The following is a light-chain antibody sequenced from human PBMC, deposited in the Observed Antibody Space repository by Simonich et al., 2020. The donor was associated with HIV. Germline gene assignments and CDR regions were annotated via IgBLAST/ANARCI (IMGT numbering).Light chain of an antibody. CDR3: QQYYSTPPT. CDR1: RSVLYISNNKNY. J-gene: IGKJ1*01. CDR2: WAS. Sequence: DIVMTQSPDSLAVSLGERAPINCKSSRSVLYISNNKNYLAWYQKKPGQPPKLLIYWASTRESGVPDRFSASGSGTDFTLTISSLQAEDVAVYYCQQYYSTPPTFGQGTKVEIK. V-gene: IGKV4-1*01.